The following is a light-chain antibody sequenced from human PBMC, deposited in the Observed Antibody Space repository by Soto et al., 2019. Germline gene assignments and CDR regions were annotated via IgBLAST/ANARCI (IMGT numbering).Light chain of an antibody. J-gene: IGKJ1*01. V-gene: IGKV3-11*01. Sequence: VVLTQSPATVSLSPGERATLSCRASQSVYTYLAWYQQKPGQAPRLLIFDASKRATGIPARFSGTGSGTDFTLTISSLEPEDVAVYYCQQRSNWPPTFGQGTKMDIK. CDR3: QQRSNWPPT. CDR1: QSVYTY. CDR2: DAS.